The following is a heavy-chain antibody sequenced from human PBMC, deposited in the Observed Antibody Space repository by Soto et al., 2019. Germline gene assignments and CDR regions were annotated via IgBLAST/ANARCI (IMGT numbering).Heavy chain of an antibody. V-gene: IGHV4-34*01. Sequence: SETLSLTCAVYGGSFSGYYWSWIRQPPGKGLEWIGEINHSGSTNYNPSLKSRVTISVDTSKNQFSLKLSSVTAADTAVYYCARGRVYYYGSGSYSHYYYYGMDVWGQGTTGTVS. J-gene: IGHJ6*02. CDR3: ARGRVYYYGSGSYSHYYYYGMDV. CDR1: GGSFSGYY. CDR2: INHSGST. D-gene: IGHD3-10*01.